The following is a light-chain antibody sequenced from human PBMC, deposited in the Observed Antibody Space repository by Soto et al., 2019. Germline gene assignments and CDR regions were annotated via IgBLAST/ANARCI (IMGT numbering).Light chain of an antibody. CDR3: SSYAGSNNWM. Sequence: QSALTQPPSASGSPGQSVTISCTGTTSDVGAYNYVSWYQQHPGKAPKFIIYEVGNRPSGVPDRFSGSKSGNTASLTVSGLQAEDEDDYYCSSYAGSNNWMFGGGTKLTVL. CDR2: EVG. V-gene: IGLV2-8*01. CDR1: TSDVGAYNY. J-gene: IGLJ3*02.